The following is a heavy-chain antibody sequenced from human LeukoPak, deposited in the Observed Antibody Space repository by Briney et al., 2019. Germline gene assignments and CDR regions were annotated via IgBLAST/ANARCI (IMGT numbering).Heavy chain of an antibody. V-gene: IGHV1-8*03. CDR3: ATYSGSYRGADAFDI. D-gene: IGHD1-26*01. Sequence: ASVKVSCKASGYTFTSYDINWVRQATGQGLEWMGWMNPNSGNTGYAQKFQGRVTITRHTSISTAYMELSSLRSEDTAVYYCATYSGSYRGADAFDIWGRGTMVTVSS. CDR1: GYTFTSYD. CDR2: MNPNSGNT. J-gene: IGHJ3*02.